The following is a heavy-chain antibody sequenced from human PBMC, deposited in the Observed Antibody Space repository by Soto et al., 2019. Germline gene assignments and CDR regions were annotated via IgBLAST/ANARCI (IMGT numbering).Heavy chain of an antibody. CDR3: ARSLITIFGVAPYGMDV. CDR2: IYYSGST. J-gene: IGHJ6*02. V-gene: IGHV4-31*03. D-gene: IGHD3-3*01. CDR1: GGSISSGGYY. Sequence: QVQLQESGPVLVKPSQTLCLTCTVSGGSISSGGYYWSWIRQHPGKGLEWIGYIYYSGSTYYNPSLKSRVTISVDTSKNQFSLKLSSVNAADTAVYYCARSLITIFGVAPYGMDVWGQGTTVTVSS.